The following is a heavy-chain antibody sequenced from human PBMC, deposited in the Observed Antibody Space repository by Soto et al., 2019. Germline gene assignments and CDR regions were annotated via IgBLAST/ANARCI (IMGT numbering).Heavy chain of an antibody. J-gene: IGHJ6*02. CDR2: IYYSGST. CDR3: ARDARIDYYYGMDV. CDR1: GGSVSSGSYY. Sequence: QVQLQESGPGLVKPSETLSLTCTVSGGSVSSGSYYWSWIRQPPGKGLEWIGYIYYSGSTNYNPSLKSRVTISVDTSKNQFSLKLSSVTAADTAVYYCARDARIDYYYGMDVWGQGTTVTVSS. V-gene: IGHV4-61*01. D-gene: IGHD2-15*01.